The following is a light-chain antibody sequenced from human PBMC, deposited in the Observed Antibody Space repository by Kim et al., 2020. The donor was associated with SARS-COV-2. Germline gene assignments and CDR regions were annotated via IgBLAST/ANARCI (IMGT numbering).Light chain of an antibody. Sequence: QSALTQPASVSGSPGQSITISCTGTSSDVGAYNYVSWYQQHPGKVPKVIIYDVSNRPSGVSNRFSGSKSGNTASLTISGLQAEDEADYYCNSYTSSGTSVFGGGTQLTVL. V-gene: IGLV2-14*03. J-gene: IGLJ3*02. CDR3: NSYTSSGTSV. CDR1: SSDVGAYNY. CDR2: DVS.